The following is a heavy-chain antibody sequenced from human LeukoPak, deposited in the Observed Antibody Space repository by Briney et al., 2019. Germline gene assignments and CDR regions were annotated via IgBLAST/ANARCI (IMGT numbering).Heavy chain of an antibody. V-gene: IGHV3-7*01. CDR1: GFTFNNYW. CDR2: IKQDGSEK. Sequence: GGSLRLSCAVSGFTFNNYWMNWVRQAPGKGLEWVANIKQDGSEKYYVDSVKGRFTISRDNAKNSLYLQMNSLRAEDTAVYYCARDFDSWGQGTLVTVPS. CDR3: ARDFDS. J-gene: IGHJ5*01.